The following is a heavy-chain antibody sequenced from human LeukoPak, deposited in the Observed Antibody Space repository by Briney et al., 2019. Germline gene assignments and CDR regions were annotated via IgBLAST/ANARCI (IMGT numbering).Heavy chain of an antibody. CDR1: GFTFSSYA. CDR3: ARGPLPVDTAMVTVDY. J-gene: IGHJ4*02. Sequence: GGSLRLSCAASGFTFSSYAMHWVRQAPGKGLEWVAVISYDGSNKYYADSVKGRSTISRDNSKNTLYLQMNSLRAEDTAVYYCARGPLPVDTAMVTVDYWGQGTLVTVSS. CDR2: ISYDGSNK. V-gene: IGHV3-30*04. D-gene: IGHD5-18*01.